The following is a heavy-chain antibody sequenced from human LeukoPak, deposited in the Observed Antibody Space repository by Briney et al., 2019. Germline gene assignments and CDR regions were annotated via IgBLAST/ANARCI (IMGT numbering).Heavy chain of an antibody. CDR1: GFTFSSFA. CDR2: ISSSGSTI. Sequence: GGSLRLSCAASGFTFSSFAMNWVRQAPGKGLEWVSYISSSGSTIYYADSVKGRFTISRDNAKNSLYLQMNSLRAEDTAVYYCARDPRYFDYYMDVWGKGTTVTISS. J-gene: IGHJ6*03. D-gene: IGHD3-9*01. CDR3: ARDPRYFDYYMDV. V-gene: IGHV3-48*04.